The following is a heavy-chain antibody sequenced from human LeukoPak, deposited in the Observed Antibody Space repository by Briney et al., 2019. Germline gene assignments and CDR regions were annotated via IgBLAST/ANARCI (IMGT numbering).Heavy chain of an antibody. Sequence: GGSLRLSCAASGLTFSSYTMSWVRQAPGKGLEWASRIDSDGTNTDYADSVKGRFTISRDNAKNTLYMQMNSLRVDDTAVYYCVREASGVSSSAFDVWGQGTMVTVSS. D-gene: IGHD1-26*01. J-gene: IGHJ3*01. CDR3: VREASGVSSSAFDV. V-gene: IGHV3-74*01. CDR2: IDSDGTNT. CDR1: GLTFSSYT.